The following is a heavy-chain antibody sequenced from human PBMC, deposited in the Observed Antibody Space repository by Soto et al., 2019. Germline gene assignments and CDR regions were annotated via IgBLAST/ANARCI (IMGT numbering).Heavy chain of an antibody. CDR3: ARGYRQSGYSSSWVFDY. CDR2: MYYSGST. D-gene: IGHD6-13*01. J-gene: IGHJ4*02. Sequence: QVQLRESGPGLVKPSQTLSLTCTVSGGSINSGGYYWNWIRQHPGKGLEWIGYMYYSGSTYYNPFLRVRVIISEATSENHFSLKLSSVTAADTAVYFCARGYRQSGYSSSWVFDYWGQGTLVNVSS. CDR1: GGSINSGGYY. V-gene: IGHV4-31*03.